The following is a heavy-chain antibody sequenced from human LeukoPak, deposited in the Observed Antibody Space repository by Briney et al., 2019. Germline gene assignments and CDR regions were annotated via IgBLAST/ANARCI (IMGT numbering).Heavy chain of an antibody. D-gene: IGHD2-2*01. CDR2: VSYGGTIK. V-gene: IGHV3-30-3*01. Sequence: GGSLRLSCVASGFTFSNYTMHWVRQAPGKGLEWVAVVSYGGTIKSYADSVKSRLTISRDSSQNTLYLQMNSLRAEDTAVYYCVATSGSSTNWGQGTLVTVSS. J-gene: IGHJ4*02. CDR1: GFTFSNYT. CDR3: VATSGSSTN.